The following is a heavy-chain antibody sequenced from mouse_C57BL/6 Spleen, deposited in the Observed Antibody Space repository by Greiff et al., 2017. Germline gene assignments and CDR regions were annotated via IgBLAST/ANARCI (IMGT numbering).Heavy chain of an antibody. CDR2: SRNKANDYTT. CDR3: ARDHYDGYYGYAMDY. V-gene: IGHV7-1*01. J-gene: IGHJ4*01. Sequence: EVNVVESGGGLVQSGRSLRLSCATSGFTFSDFYMEWVRQAPGKGLEWIAASRNKANDYTTEYSASVKGRFIVSRDTSQSILYLQMNALRAEDTAIYYCARDHYDGYYGYAMDYWGQGTSVTVSS. CDR1: GFTFSDFY. D-gene: IGHD2-3*01.